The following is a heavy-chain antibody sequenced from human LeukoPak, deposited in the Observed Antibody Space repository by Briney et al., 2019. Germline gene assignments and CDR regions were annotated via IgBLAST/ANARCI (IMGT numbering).Heavy chain of an antibody. Sequence: SSVKVSCKASGGTFSSYTISWVRQAPGQGLEWMGRTIPILGIANYAQKFQGRVTITADKSTSTAYMELSSLRSEDTAVYYCARSIAVAGSLHWGQGTLVTVFS. CDR2: TIPILGIA. CDR3: ARSIAVAGSLH. CDR1: GGTFSSYT. D-gene: IGHD6-19*01. J-gene: IGHJ4*02. V-gene: IGHV1-69*02.